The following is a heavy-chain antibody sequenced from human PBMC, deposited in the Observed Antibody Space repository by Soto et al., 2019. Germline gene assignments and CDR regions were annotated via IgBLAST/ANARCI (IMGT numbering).Heavy chain of an antibody. CDR1: GESISSGDHY. D-gene: IGHD2-15*01. CDR2: IYYSGNT. V-gene: IGHV4-30-4*01. J-gene: IGHJ6*02. CDR3: ARDAGYCNSVSCYPYNMDV. Sequence: SETLSLTCTVSGESISSGDHYWSWVRQSPGEGLEWIGFIYYSGNTYYNPSLKSRVSMSVDTSNNQFSLKLNSVTAADTAVYYCARDAGYCNSVSCYPYNMDVLGQGTTVTVSS.